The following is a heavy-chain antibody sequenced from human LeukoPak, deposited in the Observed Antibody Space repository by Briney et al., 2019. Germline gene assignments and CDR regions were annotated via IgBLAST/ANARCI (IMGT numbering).Heavy chain of an antibody. J-gene: IGHJ4*02. CDR2: ISYDGSNG. D-gene: IGHD3-22*01. V-gene: IGHV3-30-3*01. Sequence: GRSLRLSCAASGFTFSSYAMHWVRQAPGKGLEWVAVISYDGSNGYYADSVKGRFTISRDNSKNTLYLQMNSLRAEDTAVYYCARDDWEYSSGYSPMDYWGQGTLVTVSS. CDR3: ARDDWEYSSGYSPMDY. CDR1: GFTFSSYA.